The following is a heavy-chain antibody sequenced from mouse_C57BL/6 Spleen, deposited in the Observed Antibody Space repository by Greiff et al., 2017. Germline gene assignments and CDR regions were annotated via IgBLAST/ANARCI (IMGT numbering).Heavy chain of an antibody. J-gene: IGHJ2*01. V-gene: IGHV5-9*01. Sequence: EVKLVESGGGLVKPGGSLKLSCAASGFTFSSYTMSWVRQTPEKRLEWVATISGGGGNTYYPDSVKGRFTISRDNAKNTLYLQMSSLRSEDTALYYCARQGLIYYYGSSPLCFDYWGQGTTLTVSS. CDR3: ARQGLIYYYGSSPLCFDY. CDR2: ISGGGGNT. CDR1: GFTFSSYT. D-gene: IGHD1-1*01.